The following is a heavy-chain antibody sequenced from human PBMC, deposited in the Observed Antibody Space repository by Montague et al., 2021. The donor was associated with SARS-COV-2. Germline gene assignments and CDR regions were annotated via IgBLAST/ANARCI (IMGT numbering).Heavy chain of an antibody. Sequence: SETLSLTCSVSGYFIGTGYYWGWIRQSPGKGLEWLGYIFYSGSTYNPSLNSRVTMLLDTSKNHFSLNLISVTAADTAVYYCAKASRGYGGDFDSWGQGTLVIVSS. D-gene: IGHD4-23*01. CDR3: AKASRGYGGDFDS. CDR2: IFYSGST. J-gene: IGHJ4*02. CDR1: GYFIGTGYY. V-gene: IGHV4-38-2*02.